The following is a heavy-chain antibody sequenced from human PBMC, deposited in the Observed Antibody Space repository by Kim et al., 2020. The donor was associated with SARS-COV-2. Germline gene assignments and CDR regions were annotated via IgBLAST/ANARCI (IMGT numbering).Heavy chain of an antibody. CDR1: GFTFSDHW. V-gene: IGHV3-7*01. D-gene: IGHD6-13*01. CDR3: ASTPPFSSSYYGNYYYGMDV. Sequence: GGSLRLSCAASGFTFSDHWMSWVRQAPGKGLEWVANIKQDGSEKYYVDSVKGRFTISRDNAKNSLYLQMKSLRAEDTAVYYCASTPPFSSSYYGNYYYGMDVWGQGTTVTVSS. CDR2: IKQDGSEK. J-gene: IGHJ6*02.